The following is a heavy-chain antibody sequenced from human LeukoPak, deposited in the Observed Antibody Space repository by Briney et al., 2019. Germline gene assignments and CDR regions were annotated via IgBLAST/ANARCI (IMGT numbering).Heavy chain of an antibody. J-gene: IGHJ4*02. CDR1: GGSISGYY. D-gene: IGHD1-26*01. CDR2: IYYSGGT. Sequence: PSETLSLTCTVSGGSISGYYWSWIQQPPGKGLEWIGHIYYSGGTNYSPSLKSRITISVDTSKNQFSLKLSSVTAADTAVYYCARRPPNSGSYYGPSGLDYWGQGTLVTVSS. CDR3: ARRPPNSGSYYGPSGLDY. V-gene: IGHV4-59*08.